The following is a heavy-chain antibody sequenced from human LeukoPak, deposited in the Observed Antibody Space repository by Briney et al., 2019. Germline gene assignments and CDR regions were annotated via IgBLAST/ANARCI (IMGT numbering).Heavy chain of an antibody. CDR2: IKQDGSEK. Sequence: GGSLRLSCAASGFTFSSYWMSWVRQAPGKGLEWVANIKQDGSEKYYVDSVKGRFTISRDNAKNSLYLQMNSLRAEDTAVYYCARYYYDSSGYPVFDYYYYMDVWGKGTTVTVSS. J-gene: IGHJ6*03. V-gene: IGHV3-7*01. D-gene: IGHD3-22*01. CDR1: GFTFSSYW. CDR3: ARYYYDSSGYPVFDYYYYMDV.